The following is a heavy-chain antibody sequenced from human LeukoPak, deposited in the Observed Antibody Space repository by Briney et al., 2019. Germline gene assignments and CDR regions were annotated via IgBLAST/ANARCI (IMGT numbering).Heavy chain of an antibody. V-gene: IGHV1-69*06. Sequence: ASVKVSCKASGGTFSSYAISWVRQAPGQGLEWMGGIIPIFGTANYAQKFQGRVTITADKSTSTAYMELSSLRSEDTAVYYCARDPPPYDIVVVPAAPPDYYYGMDVCGKGTTVTVSS. CDR2: IIPIFGTA. D-gene: IGHD2-2*01. J-gene: IGHJ6*04. CDR3: ARDPPPYDIVVVPAAPPDYYYGMDV. CDR1: GGTFSSYA.